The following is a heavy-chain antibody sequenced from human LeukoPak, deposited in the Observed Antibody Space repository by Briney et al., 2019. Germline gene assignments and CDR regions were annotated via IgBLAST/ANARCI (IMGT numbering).Heavy chain of an antibody. Sequence: ASVKVSCKASGYTFTGYYMHWVRQAPGQGLEWMGWINPNSGGTNYAQKLQGRVTMTTDTSTSTAYMELRSLRSDDTAVYYCARAGGSSSSEGDYWGQGTLVTVSS. CDR3: ARAGGSSSSEGDY. D-gene: IGHD6-6*01. J-gene: IGHJ4*02. CDR1: GYTFTGYY. V-gene: IGHV1-2*02. CDR2: INPNSGGT.